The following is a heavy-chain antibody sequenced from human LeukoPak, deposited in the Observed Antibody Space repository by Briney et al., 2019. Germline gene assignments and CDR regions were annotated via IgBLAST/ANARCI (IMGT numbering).Heavy chain of an antibody. V-gene: IGHV3-30*04. CDR1: GFTFSSYA. J-gene: IGHJ4*02. Sequence: PGGSLRLSCAASGFTFSSYAMHWVRQAPGKGLEWVAVISYDGSNKYYADSVKGRFTISRDNSKNTLYLQMNSLRAEDTAVYYCAREYGLRYFDWLLYLWGQGTLVTVSS. CDR3: AREYGLRYFDWLLYL. CDR2: ISYDGSNK. D-gene: IGHD3-9*01.